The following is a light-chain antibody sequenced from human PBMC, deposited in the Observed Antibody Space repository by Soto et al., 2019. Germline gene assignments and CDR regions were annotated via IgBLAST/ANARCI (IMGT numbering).Light chain of an antibody. CDR2: DAS. J-gene: IGKJ5*01. CDR1: QSVSRY. Sequence: EIVLTQSPGTLSLSPGQRATLSCRASQSVSRYLAWYQQKPGQAPRLLIYDASNRATGIPARFSGSGSGKDFTLTISNLEPEDFAVYYCQQRSNWPPITFGQGTRLE. V-gene: IGKV3-11*01. CDR3: QQRSNWPPIT.